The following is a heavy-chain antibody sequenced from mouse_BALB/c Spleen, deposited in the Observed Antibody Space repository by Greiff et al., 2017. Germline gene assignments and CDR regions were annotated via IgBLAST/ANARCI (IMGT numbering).Heavy chain of an antibody. J-gene: IGHJ3*01. CDR1: GFNIKDTY. Sequence: VRLQQSGAELVKPGASVKLSCTASGFNIKDTYMHWVKQRPEQGLEWIGRIDPANGNTKYDPKFQGKATITADTSSNTAYLQLSSLTSEDTAVYYCARGVYGNYVFAYWGQGTLVTVSA. D-gene: IGHD2-1*01. CDR3: ARGVYGNYVFAY. V-gene: IGHV14-3*02. CDR2: IDPANGNT.